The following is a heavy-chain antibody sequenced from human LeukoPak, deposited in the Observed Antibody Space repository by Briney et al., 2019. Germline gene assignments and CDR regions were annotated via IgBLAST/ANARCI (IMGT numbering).Heavy chain of an antibody. V-gene: IGHV1-46*01. CDR2: IDPSGGST. J-gene: IGHJ4*02. CDR1: GYTFTSYY. D-gene: IGHD5-12*01. CDR3: ARGPPRGGYDSEGYPDFDY. Sequence: ASVKVSCKASGYTFTSYYMHWVRQAPGQGLEWMGIIDPSGGSTSYAQKFQGRVTMTRDMSTSTVYMELSSLRSEDTAVYYCARGPPRGGYDSEGYPDFDYWGQGTLVTVSS.